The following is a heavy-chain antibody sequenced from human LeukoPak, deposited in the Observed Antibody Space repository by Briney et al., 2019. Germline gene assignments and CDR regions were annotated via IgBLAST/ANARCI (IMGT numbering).Heavy chain of an antibody. J-gene: IGHJ5*02. D-gene: IGHD6-13*01. V-gene: IGHV1-46*01. CDR1: GGTFSSYA. CDR2: INPSGGST. CDR3: AREGDIIAAAPNWFDP. Sequence: ASVKVSCKASGGTFSSYAISWVRQAPGQGLEWKGIINPSGGSTSYAQKFQGRVTMTRDTSTSTVYMELSSLRSEDTAVYYCAREGDIIAAAPNWFDPWGQGTLVTVSS.